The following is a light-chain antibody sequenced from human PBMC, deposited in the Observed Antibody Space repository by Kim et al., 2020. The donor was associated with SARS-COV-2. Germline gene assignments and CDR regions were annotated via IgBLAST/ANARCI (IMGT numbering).Light chain of an antibody. CDR3: MYSTNWPPSFT. Sequence: SNAGRSSQSRVFSDGETCLYWFHQRHGRDPRRLIYKVSNRGSGVTDGFSGSGSGTDVTLKISRVEAEDVGVYYYMYSTNWPPSFTFGGGTKVDIK. CDR2: KVS. J-gene: IGKJ4*01. V-gene: IGKV2-30*01. CDR1: QSRVFSDGETC.